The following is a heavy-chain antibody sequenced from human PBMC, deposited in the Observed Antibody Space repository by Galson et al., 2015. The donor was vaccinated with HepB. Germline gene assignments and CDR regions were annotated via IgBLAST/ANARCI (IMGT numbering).Heavy chain of an antibody. J-gene: IGHJ3*02. D-gene: IGHD4-17*01. V-gene: IGHV4-30-4*01. CDR3: ARGAYGDRADAFDT. CDR2: IYRSGTT. Sequence: TLSLTCNVSGGSISSGDYYWSWIRQPPGKGLEWIGYIYRSGTTYENPSLKSRVAMSVDTSKNHFSLRMSSVTAADTAVYYCARGAYGDRADAFDTWGHGTMVSVSS. CDR1: GGSISSGDYY.